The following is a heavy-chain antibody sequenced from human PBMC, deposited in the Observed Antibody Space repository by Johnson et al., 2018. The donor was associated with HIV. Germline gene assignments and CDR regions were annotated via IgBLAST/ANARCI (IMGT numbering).Heavy chain of an antibody. CDR1: GFTFDDYG. CDR3: ARAPGWNDVWGAFDI. J-gene: IGHJ3*02. D-gene: IGHD1-1*01. CDR2: ILFDGGST. Sequence: VQLVESGGDMVRPGGSLRLSCVASGFTFDDYGMSWVRHGRWKGLEWVSGILFDGGSTRYADSVKGRFSVSRDSSNNTLYLQMNSLRAEDTAVYYCARAPGWNDVWGAFDIWGQGTRVTVSS. V-gene: IGHV3-20*04.